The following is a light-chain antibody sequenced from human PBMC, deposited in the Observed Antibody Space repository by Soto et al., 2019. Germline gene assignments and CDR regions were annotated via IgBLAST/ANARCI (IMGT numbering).Light chain of an antibody. CDR3: QQYERYST. CDR1: QNIYTW. J-gene: IGKJ1*01. CDR2: KAS. V-gene: IGKV1-5*03. Sequence: DYQVTQSPSKLPASVGDRVTITCRASQNIYTWLAWYQQKPGIAPKLLIHKASTLESGVPSRFSGSGYGTEFTLTISGLQPENSATYYCQQYERYSTFGQGTKVDIK.